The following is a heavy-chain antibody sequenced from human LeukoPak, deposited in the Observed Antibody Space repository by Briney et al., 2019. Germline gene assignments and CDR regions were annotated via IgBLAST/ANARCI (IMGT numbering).Heavy chain of an antibody. CDR2: IIPILGIA. D-gene: IGHD6-19*01. V-gene: IGHV1-69*04. CDR1: GGTFSSYA. J-gene: IGHJ4*02. Sequence: ASVKVSCKASGGTFSSYAISWVRQAPGQGLEWMGRIIPILGIANYAQKFQGRVTITADKSTSTAYMELSSLRSEDTAVYYCARAVAGTAVDYWGQGTLVTVFS. CDR3: ARAVAGTAVDY.